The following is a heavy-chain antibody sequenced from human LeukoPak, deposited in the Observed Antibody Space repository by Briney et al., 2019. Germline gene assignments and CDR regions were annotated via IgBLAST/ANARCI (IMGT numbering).Heavy chain of an antibody. CDR1: GYTFTSLD. V-gene: IGHV1-8*03. CDR3: ARAGTRYCTNGVCYPYYFDY. D-gene: IGHD2-8*01. Sequence: ASVKVSCKASGYTFTSLDINWVRQATGQGLEWMGWINTKSGYTGYAQHFQGRVTITRDTSISTAYMELSSLRSDDTAVYYCARAGTRYCTNGVCYPYYFDYWGQGTLVTVSS. J-gene: IGHJ4*02. CDR2: INTKSGYT.